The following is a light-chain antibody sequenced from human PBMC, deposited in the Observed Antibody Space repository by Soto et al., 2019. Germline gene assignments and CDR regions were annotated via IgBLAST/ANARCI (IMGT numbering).Light chain of an antibody. Sequence: DIQMTQSPSTLSASVGDRVTITCRASQSISSWLAWYQQKPGKAPKLLIYDASSLESGVPSRFSGSGSGTEFTLTISSLQPDDFATYYCQQSATFGHGTKVEIK. CDR2: DAS. CDR1: QSISSW. V-gene: IGKV1-5*01. J-gene: IGKJ1*01. CDR3: QQSAT.